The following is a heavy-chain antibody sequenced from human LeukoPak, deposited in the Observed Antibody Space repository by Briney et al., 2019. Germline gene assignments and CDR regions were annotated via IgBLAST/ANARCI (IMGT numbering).Heavy chain of an antibody. CDR1: GFTFSSYE. V-gene: IGHV3-48*03. CDR3: ARGFEQWPSPYYFDY. Sequence: GGSLRLSCAASGFTFSSYEMNWVRQAPGKGLEWVSYISSSGSTIYYADSVKGRFTISRDNAKNSLYLQMNSLRAEDTAVYYCARGFEQWPSPYYFDYWGQGTLVTVSS. D-gene: IGHD6-19*01. CDR2: ISSSGSTI. J-gene: IGHJ4*02.